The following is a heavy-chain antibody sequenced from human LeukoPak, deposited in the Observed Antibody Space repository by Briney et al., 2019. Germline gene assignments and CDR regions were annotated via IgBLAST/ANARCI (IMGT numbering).Heavy chain of an antibody. CDR1: GGSFSGYY. V-gene: IGHV4-34*01. CDR3: ARGRGFEVFGWFDP. CDR2: INHSGST. Sequence: SETLSLTCAVYGGSFSGYYWSWIRQPPGKGLEWIGEINHSGSTNYNPSLKSRVTISVDTSKNQFSLKLSSVTAADTAVYYCARGRGFEVFGWFDPWGQGTLVTVSS. D-gene: IGHD3-3*01. J-gene: IGHJ5*02.